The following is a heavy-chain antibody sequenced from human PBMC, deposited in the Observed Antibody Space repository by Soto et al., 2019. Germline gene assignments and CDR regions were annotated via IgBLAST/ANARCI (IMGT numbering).Heavy chain of an antibody. CDR1: GFTFSIYS. CDR2: ITSDTNTI. D-gene: IGHD6-19*01. Sequence: EVQLVESGGGLVQPGGSLRLSCAASGFTFSIYSMNWVRQAPGKGLEWFSYITSDTNTIKYADSVKGRFTISRDNAKNSLYLQMNSLRDEDTDGYFCARSVEGHFDYWGQGTVVTVSS. V-gene: IGHV3-48*02. J-gene: IGHJ4*02. CDR3: ARSVEGHFDY.